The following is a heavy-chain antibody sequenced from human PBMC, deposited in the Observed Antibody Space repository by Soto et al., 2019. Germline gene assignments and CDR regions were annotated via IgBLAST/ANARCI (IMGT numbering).Heavy chain of an antibody. Sequence: ASVKVSCKASGFTFTRHYIHWVRQAPGQGLEWMGIINPSGGGTTYAQKFQGRVAVTRDTSTSTVYMELSSLRSEDTAVYYCIASEKVSGNWFDPWGQGTLVTVSS. CDR3: IASEKVSGNWFDP. CDR2: INPSGGGT. J-gene: IGHJ5*02. V-gene: IGHV1-46*01. D-gene: IGHD2-15*01. CDR1: GFTFTRHY.